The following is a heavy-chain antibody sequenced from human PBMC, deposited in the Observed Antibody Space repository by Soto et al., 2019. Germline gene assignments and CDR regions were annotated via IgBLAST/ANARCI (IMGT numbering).Heavy chain of an antibody. CDR1: GYNFTSYG. Sequence: ASVKVSCKTSGYNFTSYGISWVRQAPGQGLEWMGWISPYNGNTNYAQKLQGRVTLTTDTSTSTAYMELRSLRSDDSAMYYCARLLGSGVNNWFVPWGQGTLVTVSS. CDR3: ARLLGSGVNNWFVP. CDR2: ISPYNGNT. J-gene: IGHJ5*02. V-gene: IGHV1-18*01. D-gene: IGHD3-10*01.